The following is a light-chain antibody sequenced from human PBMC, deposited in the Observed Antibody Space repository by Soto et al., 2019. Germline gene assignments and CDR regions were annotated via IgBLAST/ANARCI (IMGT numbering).Light chain of an antibody. V-gene: IGLV2-14*01. CDR1: SSDVGGYNY. Sequence: QSVLTQAASVSGSPGQSICISCTGTSSDVGGYNYVSWYQQHPGKAPKLMIYDVSNRPSGVSNRFSGSKSGNTASLTISGLQAEDEADYYCSSYTSSSTYVFGTGTKVTVL. CDR3: SSYTSSSTYV. CDR2: DVS. J-gene: IGLJ1*01.